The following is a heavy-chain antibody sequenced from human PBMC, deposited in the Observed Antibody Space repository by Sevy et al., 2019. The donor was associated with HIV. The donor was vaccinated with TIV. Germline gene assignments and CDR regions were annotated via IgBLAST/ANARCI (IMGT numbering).Heavy chain of an antibody. Sequence: SENLSLTCTVSGGSISSSSYYWGWIRQPPGKGLEWIGSIYYSGSTYYNPSLKSRVTISVDTSKNQFSLKLSSVTAADSAVYYCARIVPGIAAAANWDYWGQGTLVTVSS. CDR1: GGSISSSSYY. CDR2: IYYSGST. CDR3: ARIVPGIAAAANWDY. V-gene: IGHV4-39*01. J-gene: IGHJ4*02. D-gene: IGHD6-13*01.